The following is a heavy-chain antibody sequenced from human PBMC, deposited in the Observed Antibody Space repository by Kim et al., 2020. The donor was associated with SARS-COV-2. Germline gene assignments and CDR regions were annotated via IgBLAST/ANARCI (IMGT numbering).Heavy chain of an antibody. J-gene: IGHJ6*02. CDR3: ARDQFHHYGSGSYFHYGMDV. CDR2: IKQDGSEK. Sequence: GGSLRLSCAASGFTFSSYWMSWVRQAPGKGLEWVANIKQDGSEKYYVDSVKGRFTISRDNAKNSLYLQMNSLRAEDTAVYYCARDQFHHYGSGSYFHYGMDVWGQGTTVTVSS. D-gene: IGHD3-10*01. V-gene: IGHV3-7*01. CDR1: GFTFSSYW.